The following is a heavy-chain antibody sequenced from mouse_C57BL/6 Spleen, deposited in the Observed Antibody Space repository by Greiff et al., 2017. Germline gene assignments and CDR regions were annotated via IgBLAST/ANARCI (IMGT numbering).Heavy chain of an antibody. CDR2: IYPGDGDT. V-gene: IGHV1-80*01. CDR3: ARGGNGYYDYAMDY. D-gene: IGHD2-3*01. CDR1: GYAFSSYW. Sequence: VQLQQSGAELVKPGASVKISCKASGYAFSSYWMNWVKQRPGKGLEWIGQIYPGDGDTNYNGKFKGKATLTADKSSSTAYMHLSSLTSEDSAVYFCARGGNGYYDYAMDYWGQGTSVTVSS. J-gene: IGHJ4*01.